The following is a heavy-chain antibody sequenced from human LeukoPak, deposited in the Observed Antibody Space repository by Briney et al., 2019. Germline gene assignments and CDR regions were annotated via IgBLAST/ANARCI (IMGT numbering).Heavy chain of an antibody. D-gene: IGHD3-22*01. J-gene: IGHJ4*02. Sequence: SETLSLTCTVSGGSISSGSYCWSWIRQPAGKGLEWIGRIYTSGSTNYNPSLKSRVTISLDTSENHFSLKLSSVTAADTAVYYCVRVTTGGYYNYWGQGTLVTVSS. CDR1: GGSISSGSYC. CDR3: VRVTTGGYYNY. CDR2: IYTSGST. V-gene: IGHV4-61*02.